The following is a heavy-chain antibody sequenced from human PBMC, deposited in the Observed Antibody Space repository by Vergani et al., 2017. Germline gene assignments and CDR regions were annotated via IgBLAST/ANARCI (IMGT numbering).Heavy chain of an antibody. V-gene: IGHV1-24*01. J-gene: IGHJ6*03. D-gene: IGHD1-7*01. CDR2: FDPEDGET. CDR1: GYPFTSYY. CDR3: ATGTTGTTPYYYYYMDV. Sequence: QVQLVQSGAEVKKPGASVKVSCKASGYPFTSYYMHWVRQAPGQGLEWMGGFDPEDGETIYAQKFQGRVTMTEDTCTDTAYMELSILRSEDTAVYYCATGTTGTTPYYYYYMDVRGKGTTVTVSS.